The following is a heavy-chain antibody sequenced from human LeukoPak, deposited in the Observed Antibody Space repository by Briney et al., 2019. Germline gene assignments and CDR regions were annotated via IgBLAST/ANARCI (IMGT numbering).Heavy chain of an antibody. CDR2: ISGSGGST. CDR3: AKIPDSSGWYEFAF. V-gene: IGHV3-23*01. Sequence: GGSLRLSCAASGFTFSSYVMSWVRQAPGKGLKWVSAISGSGGSTYYADSVKGRFTISRDNSKNTLYLQLNSLRADDTAVYYCAKIPDSSGWYEFAFWGQGTLVTVSS. J-gene: IGHJ4*02. CDR1: GFTFSSYV. D-gene: IGHD6-19*01.